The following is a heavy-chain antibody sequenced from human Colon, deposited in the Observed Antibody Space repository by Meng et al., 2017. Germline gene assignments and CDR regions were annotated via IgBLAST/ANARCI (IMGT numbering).Heavy chain of an antibody. Sequence: QVPLQESGPGLVKPSGTLSLTCAVSGDSIRSSNWWSWVRQPPGRGLEWIGEIYHSGSTNYNPSLKNRLSLTVDKSKNQFSLTLHSVTAADTAVYYCARDRGGAGSGSYLDSWGQGTLVTVSS. CDR1: GDSIRSSNW. D-gene: IGHD3-10*01. CDR3: ARDRGGAGSGSYLDS. V-gene: IGHV4-4*02. J-gene: IGHJ4*02. CDR2: IYHSGST.